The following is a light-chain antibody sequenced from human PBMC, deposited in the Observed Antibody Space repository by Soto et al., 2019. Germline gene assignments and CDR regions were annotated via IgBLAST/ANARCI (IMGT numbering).Light chain of an antibody. CDR3: QQYSAWPLT. Sequence: EIVMTQSPATLSVSPGERATLFCRASQSVNNNFLAGYQQKPGQAPRLLIHGASTRATGIPARFSGSGSGTEFTLTLSSLQSADFAVYYCQQYSAWPLTFGGGTKVEIK. V-gene: IGKV3-15*01. J-gene: IGKJ4*01. CDR1: QSVNNN. CDR2: GAS.